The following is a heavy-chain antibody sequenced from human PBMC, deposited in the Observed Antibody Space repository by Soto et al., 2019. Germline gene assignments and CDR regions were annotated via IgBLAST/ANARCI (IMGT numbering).Heavy chain of an antibody. V-gene: IGHV3-30*18. D-gene: IGHD3-22*01. Sequence: PGGSLRLSCAASGFTFSSYGMHWVRQAPGKGLEWVAVISYDGSNKYYADSVKGRFTISRDNSKNTLYLQMNSLRAEDTAVYYCAKELYDSSGYYDFYYYYGKDVWGQGTTVTVSS. J-gene: IGHJ6*02. CDR2: ISYDGSNK. CDR1: GFTFSSYG. CDR3: AKELYDSSGYYDFYYYYGKDV.